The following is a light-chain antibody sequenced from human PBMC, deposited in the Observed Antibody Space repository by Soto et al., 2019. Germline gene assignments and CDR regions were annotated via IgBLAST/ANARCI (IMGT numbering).Light chain of an antibody. CDR3: QRYGRSPTWT. V-gene: IGKV3-20*01. CDR1: QDLGSDY. Sequence: EIALTQSPGTLSLAPGERATLSCRASQDLGSDYLAWYQQKPGQPPRLLIYGASLRATGIPDRFSGSGSGTDFTLNINTIDPEDSAVYYCQRYGRSPTWTFGQGTKVEIK. J-gene: IGKJ1*01. CDR2: GAS.